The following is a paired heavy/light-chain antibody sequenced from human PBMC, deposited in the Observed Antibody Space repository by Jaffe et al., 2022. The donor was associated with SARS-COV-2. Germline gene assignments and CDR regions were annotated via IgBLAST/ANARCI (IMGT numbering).Light chain of an antibody. Sequence: QSVLTQPPSVSGTPGQRVTISCSGSTSNVGSNYVYWFQQLPGAAPKLLMYRNDQRPSGVPDRFSGSKSGTSVSLAISGLRSEDEADYHCAAWDDSLGGHWVFGGGTKLTVL. CDR3: AAWDDSLGGHWV. CDR2: RND. J-gene: IGLJ3*02. V-gene: IGLV1-47*01. CDR1: TSNVGSNY.
Heavy chain of an antibody. J-gene: IGHJ4*02. CDR2: IYYNGDT. CDR1: GGSISSTDYY. Sequence: QLQLQESGPGLVKPSETLSLTCAVSGGSISSTDYYWGWVRQPPGKGLEWVASIYYNGDTYYNPSLKTRVTISLDASKNQFSLKVSAATAADTAVYFCARTPKTGILTFDRWGQGSLVTVSS. D-gene: IGHD1-1*01. CDR3: ARTPKTGILTFDR. V-gene: IGHV4-39*01.